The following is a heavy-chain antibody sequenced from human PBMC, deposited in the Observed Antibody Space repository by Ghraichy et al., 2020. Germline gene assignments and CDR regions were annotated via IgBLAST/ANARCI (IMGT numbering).Heavy chain of an antibody. D-gene: IGHD3-9*01. J-gene: IGHJ5*02. V-gene: IGHV1-8*01. CDR3: ARAAEVLRYFDWLLPGWGGWFDP. CDR2: MNPNSGNT. CDR1: GYTFTSYD. Sequence: ASVKVSCKASGYTFTSYDINWVRQATGQGLEWMGWMNPNSGNTGYAQKFQGRVTMTRNTSISTAYMELSSLRSEDTAVYYCARAAEVLRYFDWLLPGWGGWFDPWGQGTLVTVSS.